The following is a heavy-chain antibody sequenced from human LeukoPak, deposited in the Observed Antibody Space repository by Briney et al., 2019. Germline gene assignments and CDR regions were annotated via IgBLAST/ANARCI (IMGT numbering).Heavy chain of an antibody. CDR2: INHSGST. V-gene: IGHV4-34*01. J-gene: IGHJ4*02. D-gene: IGHD2-2*02. CDR3: ASSCSSTSCYTAFDY. CDR1: GGSFSGYY. Sequence: SETLSLTCAVYGGSFSGYYWSWTRQPPGKGLEWIGEINHSGSTNYNPSLKSRVTISVDTSKNQFSLKLSSVTAADTAVYYCASSCSSTSCYTAFDYWGQGTLVTVSS.